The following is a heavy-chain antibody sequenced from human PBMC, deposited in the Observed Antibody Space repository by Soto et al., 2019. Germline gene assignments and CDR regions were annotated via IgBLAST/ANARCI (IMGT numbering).Heavy chain of an antibody. CDR2: IYSGGNT. J-gene: IGHJ6*02. D-gene: IGHD6-13*01. CDR1: GFTVSSNY. V-gene: IGHV3-66*01. CDR3: ASFYSSSWYVHYYYYGMDV. Sequence: EVQLVESGGGLVQPGGSLRLSCAASGFTVSSNYMSWVRQAPGKGLEWVSVIYSGGNTYYADSVKGRFTISRDNSKNTLYLQMTSLRAEDTAVYYCASFYSSSWYVHYYYYGMDVWGQGTTVTVSS.